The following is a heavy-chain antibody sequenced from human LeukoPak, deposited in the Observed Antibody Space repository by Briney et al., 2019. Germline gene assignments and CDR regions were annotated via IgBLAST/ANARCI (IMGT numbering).Heavy chain of an antibody. D-gene: IGHD5-12*01. Sequence: GFLKPPLSSPGFTLDNPALGWVPQAPGKGPELGPGICGSGGSIYYADSVKGRFTISRDNSKNTLYLQMNSLRAEDTAVYYCAKSPKSFPVVTNQGDYWGQGTLVTVSS. CDR2: ICGSGGSI. CDR3: AKSPKSFPVVTNQGDY. CDR1: GFTLDNPA. J-gene: IGHJ4*02. V-gene: IGHV3-23*01.